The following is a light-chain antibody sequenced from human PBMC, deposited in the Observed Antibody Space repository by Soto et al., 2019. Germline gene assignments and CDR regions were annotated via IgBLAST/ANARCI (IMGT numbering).Light chain of an antibody. CDR2: GAS. CDR3: QQYGSSPPWT. CDR1: ESVNSNF. V-gene: IGKV3-20*01. Sequence: EIVMTQSPATLSVSPGERATLSCRASESVNSNFVGWYQQKPGQAPRLLIFGASTRATGIPDRFSGSGSGTDFTLTISRLEPEDFAVYYCQQYGSSPPWTFGQGTKVDNK. J-gene: IGKJ1*01.